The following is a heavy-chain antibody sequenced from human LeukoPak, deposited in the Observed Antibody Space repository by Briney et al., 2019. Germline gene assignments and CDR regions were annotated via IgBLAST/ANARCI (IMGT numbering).Heavy chain of an antibody. CDR1: GDTFSSYA. J-gene: IGHJ6*02. V-gene: IGHV1-69*01. D-gene: IGHD5-12*01. CDR3: ARGVGPIVATITGYYYGMDV. CDR2: IIPIFGTA. Sequence: GASVKVSCKASGDTFSSYAISWVRQAPGQGLEWMGGIIPIFGTANYAQKFQGRVTITADESTSTAYMELSSLRSEDTAVYYCARGVGPIVATITGYYYGMDVWGQGTTVTVSS.